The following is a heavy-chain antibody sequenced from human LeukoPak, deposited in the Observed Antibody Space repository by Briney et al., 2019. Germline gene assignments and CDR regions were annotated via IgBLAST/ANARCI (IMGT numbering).Heavy chain of an antibody. J-gene: IGHJ5*02. V-gene: IGHV3-23*01. D-gene: IGHD4-23*01. CDR3: AKESSWGTVVTPGGPSA. CDR2: ISGSGGTT. CDR1: GFTFGSYA. Sequence: GGSLRLSCAASGFTFGSYAMTWVHQAPGKGLEWVSAISGSGGTTYYADSVKGRFTISRDNSKNTLYLQMNSLRAEDTAVYYCAKESSWGTVVTPGGPSAWGQGTLVTVSS.